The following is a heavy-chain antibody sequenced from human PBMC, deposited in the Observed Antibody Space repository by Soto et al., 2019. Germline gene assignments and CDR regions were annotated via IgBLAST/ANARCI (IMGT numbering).Heavy chain of an antibody. J-gene: IGHJ4*02. V-gene: IGHV4-34*01. CDR1: GGSFSGYY. CDR2: INHSGST. CDR3: ASPYCSGGSCFLRLGY. D-gene: IGHD2-15*01. Sequence: SETLSLTCAVYGGSFSGYYWSWILQPPGKGLEWIGEINHSGSTNYNPSLKSRVTISVDTSKNQFSLKLSSVTAADTAVYYCASPYCSGGSCFLRLGYWGQGTLVTVSS.